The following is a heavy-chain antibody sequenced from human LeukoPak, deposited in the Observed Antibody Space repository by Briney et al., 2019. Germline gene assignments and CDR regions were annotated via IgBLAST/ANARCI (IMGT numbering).Heavy chain of an antibody. CDR2: IYYSGST. J-gene: IGHJ3*02. V-gene: IGHV4-59*01. CDR3: ARELSNDAFDI. Sequence: SETLSLTXTVSGGSISSYYWSWIRQPPGKGLEWIGYIYYSGSTNYNPSLKSRVTISVDTSKNQFSLKLSSVTAADTAVYYCARELSNDAFDIWGQRTMVTVSS. D-gene: IGHD3-3*02. CDR1: GGSISSYY.